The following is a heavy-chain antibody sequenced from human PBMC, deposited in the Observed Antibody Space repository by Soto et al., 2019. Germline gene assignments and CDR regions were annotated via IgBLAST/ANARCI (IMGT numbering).Heavy chain of an antibody. J-gene: IGHJ6*02. V-gene: IGHV3-74*01. CDR1: GFIFSNCW. Sequence: PGGSLRLSCMASGFIFSNCWMHWVRQAPGMGLVWVSHINSDGSYTTYADSVKGRFTISRDNAKNTLYPQMNSLRAEDTAVYYCVRAIGHYGMDVWGRGTTVTVSS. CDR3: VRAIGHYGMDV. D-gene: IGHD3-22*01. CDR2: INSDGSYT.